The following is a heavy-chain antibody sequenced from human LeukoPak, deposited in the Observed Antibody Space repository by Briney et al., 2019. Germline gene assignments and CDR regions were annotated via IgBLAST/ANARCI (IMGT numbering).Heavy chain of an antibody. J-gene: IGHJ4*02. Sequence: GGSLRLSCAASGFTFSSYGMHWVRQAPGKGLEWVAVISYDGSNKYYADSVKGRFTISRDNSKNTLYLQMNSLKAEDTAVYYCAKGHYGSGSYLDYWGQGTLVTVSS. CDR2: ISYDGSNK. D-gene: IGHD3-10*01. V-gene: IGHV3-30*18. CDR1: GFTFSSYG. CDR3: AKGHYGSGSYLDY.